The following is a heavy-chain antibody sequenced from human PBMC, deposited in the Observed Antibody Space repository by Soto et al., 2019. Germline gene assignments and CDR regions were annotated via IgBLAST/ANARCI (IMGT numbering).Heavy chain of an antibody. CDR3: ARDQGWDRNFDY. CDR1: GYTFTRYQ. CDR2: INSSGGRT. J-gene: IGHJ4*02. D-gene: IGHD6-19*01. V-gene: IGHV1-46*01. Sequence: QVQLVQSEAEVKKPGASVKVSCKASGYTFTRYQMHWVRQAPGQGLEWMGIINSSGGRTSYAQRFQDRVTMTRDTSTSTLYMELSSLRSEDTAVYYCARDQGWDRNFDYWGQGTLVTVSS.